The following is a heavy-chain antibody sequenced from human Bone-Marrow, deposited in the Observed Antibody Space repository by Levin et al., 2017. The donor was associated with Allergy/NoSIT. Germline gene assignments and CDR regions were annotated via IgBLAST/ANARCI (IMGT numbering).Heavy chain of an antibody. J-gene: IGHJ4*02. Sequence: SCAASGFTFSDYYMSWIRQAPGKGLEWVSYISSSGSTIYYADSVKGRFTISRDNAKNSLYLQMNSLRAEDTAVYYCAREWSIAARRGPMPYYFDYWGQGTLVTVSS. CDR3: AREWSIAARRGPMPYYFDY. CDR2: ISSSGSTI. D-gene: IGHD6-6*01. CDR1: GFTFSDYY. V-gene: IGHV3-11*01.